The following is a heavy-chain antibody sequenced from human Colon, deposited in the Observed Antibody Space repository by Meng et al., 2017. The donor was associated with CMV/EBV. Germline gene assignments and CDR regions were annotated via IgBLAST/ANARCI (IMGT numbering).Heavy chain of an antibody. J-gene: IGHJ4*02. V-gene: IGHV3-33*05. CDR1: GFSFSTYG. D-gene: IGHD3-3*01. CDR3: ARAHTIFVVVEPSDY. CDR2: TAYDGSGQ. Sequence: GGSLRLSCAASGFSFSTYGMHWVRQAPGKGLEWVAFTAYDGSGQYYADSVKGRFTISRDNAKNSLYLQMNSLRAEDTAVYYCARAHTIFVVVEPSDYWGQGTLVTVSS.